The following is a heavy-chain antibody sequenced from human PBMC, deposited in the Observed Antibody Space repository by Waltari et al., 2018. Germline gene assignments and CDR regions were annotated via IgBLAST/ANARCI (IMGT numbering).Heavy chain of an antibody. CDR3: ARGITGTLRSYNWFDP. D-gene: IGHD1-7*01. Sequence: YYSGSTNYNPSLKSRVTISVDTSKNQFSLKLSSVTAADTAVYYCARGITGTLRSYNWFDPWGQGTLVTVSS. V-gene: IGHV4-59*09. J-gene: IGHJ5*02. CDR2: YYSGST.